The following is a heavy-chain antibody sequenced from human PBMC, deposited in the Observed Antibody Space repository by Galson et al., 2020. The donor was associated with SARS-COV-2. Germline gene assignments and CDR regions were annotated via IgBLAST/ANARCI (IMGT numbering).Heavy chain of an antibody. D-gene: IGHD5-12*01. V-gene: IGHV4-39*01. CDR3: ATSRGDAYDAFDH. J-gene: IGHJ4*02. CDR1: GGSISSSSYH. CDR2: IYYSGDT. Sequence: SETLSLTCTVSGGSISSSSYHCGCIRQPPGKGLEWLGSIYYSGDTYYNPSLKSRVTISVDTSKNQFSLKLSSVTAADTAVYYCATSRGDAYDAFDHWGQGALVSVSS.